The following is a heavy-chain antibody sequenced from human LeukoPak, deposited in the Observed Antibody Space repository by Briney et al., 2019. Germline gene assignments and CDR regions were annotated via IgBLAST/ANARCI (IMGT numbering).Heavy chain of an antibody. CDR2: IKIRTDGGTP. CDR1: GFRFSNAW. V-gene: IGHV3-15*01. J-gene: IGHJ4*02. CDR3: TTCPPLVAGSDFDY. D-gene: IGHD3-10*01. Sequence: PGRSLRLSCAASGFRFSNAWMSCVRHAPGKGLEWVGRIKIRTDGGTPDYAAPVKGRFTISRDDSKNTLYLQMNSLKTEDTAVYYCTTCPPLVAGSDFDYWGQGTLVTVSS.